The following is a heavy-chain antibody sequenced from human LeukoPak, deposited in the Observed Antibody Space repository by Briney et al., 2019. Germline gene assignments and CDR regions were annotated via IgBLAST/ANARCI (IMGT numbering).Heavy chain of an antibody. CDR2: INPNSGGT. D-gene: IGHD5-12*01. CDR1: GYNFISYY. J-gene: IGHJ4*02. Sequence: ASVKVSCKASGYNFISYYMHWVRQAPGQGLEWMGWINPNSGGTNYAQKFQGRVTMTRDTSISTAYMELSRLRSDDTAVYYCARVSGYEADYWGQGTLVTVSS. V-gene: IGHV1-2*02. CDR3: ARVSGYEADY.